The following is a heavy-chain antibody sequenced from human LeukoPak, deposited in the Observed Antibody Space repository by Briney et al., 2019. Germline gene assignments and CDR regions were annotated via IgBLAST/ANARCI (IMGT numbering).Heavy chain of an antibody. J-gene: IGHJ4*02. CDR3: ARVAGYCSGGSCYSGLDY. Sequence: EASETLSLTCTVSGGSISSGGYYWSWIRQHPGKGLEWIGYIYYSGSTYYNPSLKSRVTISVDTSKNQFSLKQSSVTAADTAVYYCARVAGYCSGGSCYSGLDYWGQGTLVTVSS. V-gene: IGHV4-31*03. D-gene: IGHD2-15*01. CDR2: IYYSGST. CDR1: GGSISSGGYY.